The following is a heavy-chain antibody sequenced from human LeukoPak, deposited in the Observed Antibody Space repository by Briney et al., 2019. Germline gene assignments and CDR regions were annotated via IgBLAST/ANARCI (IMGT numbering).Heavy chain of an antibody. J-gene: IGHJ4*02. D-gene: IGHD3-22*01. CDR3: AKDILPHYYDSSGYLDY. CDR2: ISSTSTTI. V-gene: IGHV3-48*04. CDR1: GFTFSSSS. Sequence: GGSLRLSCAASGFTFSSSSMNWVRQAPGKGLEWVSYISSTSTTIYYADSVKGRFTISRDNAKNSLYLQMNSLRAEDTALYYCAKDILPHYYDSSGYLDYWGQGTLVTVSS.